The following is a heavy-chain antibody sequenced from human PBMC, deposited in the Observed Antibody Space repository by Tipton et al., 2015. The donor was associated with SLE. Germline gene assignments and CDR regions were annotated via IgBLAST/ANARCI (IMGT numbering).Heavy chain of an antibody. CDR3: ARVGSSWYLDAFDI. V-gene: IGHV4-38-2*01. J-gene: IGHJ3*02. CDR2: IYHSGST. Sequence: TLSLTCAVSGYSISSGYYWGWIRQPPGKGLEWIGSIYHSGSTYYNPSLKSRVTISVDTSKNQFSLKLSSVTAADTAVYYCARVGSSWYLDAFDIWGQGTMDTVSS. CDR1: GYSISSGYY. D-gene: IGHD6-13*01.